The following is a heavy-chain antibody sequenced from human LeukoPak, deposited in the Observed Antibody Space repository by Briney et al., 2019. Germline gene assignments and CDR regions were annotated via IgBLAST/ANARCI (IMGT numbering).Heavy chain of an antibody. Sequence: GGSLRLSCAASGFTFSDHYMVWVRQAPGKGLEWVGRTRNKANSYTTEYAASVKGRFTISRDDSKNSLYLQMNSLKTEDTAVYYCARVGVISGSYYFDYWGQGTLVTVSS. D-gene: IGHD3-10*01. CDR3: ARVGVISGSYYFDY. V-gene: IGHV3-72*01. CDR1: GFTFSDHY. J-gene: IGHJ4*02. CDR2: TRNKANSYTT.